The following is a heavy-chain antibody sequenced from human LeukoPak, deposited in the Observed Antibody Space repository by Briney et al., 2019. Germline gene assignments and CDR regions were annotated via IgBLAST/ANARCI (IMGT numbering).Heavy chain of an antibody. V-gene: IGHV1-46*03. CDR3: ARDQRVLRYFDWLLPRGWFDP. CDR2: INPSGGST. D-gene: IGHD3-9*01. CDR1: GYTFTSYY. Sequence: ASVKVSCKASGYTFTSYYMHWVRQAPGQGLEWMGIINPSGGSTSYAQKLQGRVTMTRDTSTSTVYMELSSLRSEDTAVYYCARDQRVLRYFDWLLPRGWFDPWGQGTLVTVSS. J-gene: IGHJ5*02.